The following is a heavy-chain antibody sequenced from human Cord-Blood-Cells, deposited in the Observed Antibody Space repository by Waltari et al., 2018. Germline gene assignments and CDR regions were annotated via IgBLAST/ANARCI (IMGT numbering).Heavy chain of an antibody. Sequence: EVQLLEYGGGLVQPGGSLRLSCAASGFTFSSYAMSWVRQAPGKGLEWVSAISGSGGSTYYADSVKGRFTISRDNSKNTLYLQMNSLRAEDTAVYYCAKMGDYDFWSGYYAFDIWGQGTMVTVSS. J-gene: IGHJ3*02. CDR1: GFTFSSYA. V-gene: IGHV3-23*01. CDR2: ISGSGGST. D-gene: IGHD3-3*01. CDR3: AKMGDYDFWSGYYAFDI.